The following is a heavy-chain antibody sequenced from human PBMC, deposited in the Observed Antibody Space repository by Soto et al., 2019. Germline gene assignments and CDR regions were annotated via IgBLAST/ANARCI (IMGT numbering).Heavy chain of an antibody. Sequence: SETLSLTCAVSGASISSGGYSWSWIRQPPGKGLEWIGYIYKSGGTAYNPSLKSRVTISVDRSNNQFSLKLTSVPAADTAVYYCARLQFGGGFDSWGQGTLVTVSS. V-gene: IGHV4-30-2*01. CDR2: IYKSGGT. CDR1: GASISSGGYS. J-gene: IGHJ4*02. CDR3: ARLQFGGGFDS. D-gene: IGHD3-16*01.